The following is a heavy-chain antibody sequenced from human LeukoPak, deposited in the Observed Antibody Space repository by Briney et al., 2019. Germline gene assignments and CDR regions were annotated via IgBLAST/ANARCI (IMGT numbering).Heavy chain of an antibody. V-gene: IGHV4-34*01. D-gene: IGHD6-19*01. CDR2: INYSGNT. Sequence: SETLSLPCGVYCGSFSGYFWRWVRQPPGKGVEGVWGINYSGNTNYNPSRKSRVTISVDTSKNQFSLKLSSVTAADTAVYYCARSDSSGWTIRSFDYWGQGTLDTVSS. CDR3: ARSDSSGWTIRSFDY. CDR1: CGSFSGYF. J-gene: IGHJ4*02.